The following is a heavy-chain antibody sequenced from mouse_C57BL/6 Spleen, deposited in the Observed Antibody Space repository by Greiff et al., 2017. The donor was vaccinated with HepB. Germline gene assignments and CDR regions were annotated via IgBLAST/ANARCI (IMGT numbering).Heavy chain of an antibody. CDR1: GYSITSGYY. J-gene: IGHJ1*03. Sequence: DVKLVESGPGLVKPSQSLSLTCSVTGYSITSGYYWNWIRQFPGNKLEWMGYISYDGSNNYNPSLKNRISITRDTSKNQFFLKLNSVTTEDTATYYCARLSTDVWGTGTTVTVSS. CDR2: ISYDGSN. V-gene: IGHV3-6*01. CDR3: ARLSTDV.